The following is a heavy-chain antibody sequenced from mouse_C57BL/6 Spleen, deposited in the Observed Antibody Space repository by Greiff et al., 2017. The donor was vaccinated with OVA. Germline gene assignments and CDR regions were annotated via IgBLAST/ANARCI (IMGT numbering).Heavy chain of an antibody. CDR3: ARYGSMYYFDY. J-gene: IGHJ2*01. CDR2: INPSNGGT. V-gene: IGHV1-53*01. CDR1: GYTFTSYW. Sequence: QVQLKESGTELVKPGASVKLSCKASGYTFTSYWMHWVKQRPGQGLEWIGNINPSNGGTNYNEKFKSKATLTVDKSSSTAYMQLSSLTSEDSAVYYCARYGSMYYFDYWGQGTTLTVSS. D-gene: IGHD1-1*01.